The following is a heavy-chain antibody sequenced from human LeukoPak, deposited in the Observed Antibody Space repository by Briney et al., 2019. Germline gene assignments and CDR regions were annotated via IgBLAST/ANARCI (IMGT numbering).Heavy chain of an antibody. CDR3: AKGEEDFDY. D-gene: IGHD1-26*01. J-gene: IGHJ4*02. CDR2: ISGSGGST. CDR1: RLTLCRYS. V-gene: IGHV3-23*01. Sequence: GSLRLPCSASRLTLCRYSINWGRPAPRKGLEWVSAISGSGGSTFYADSVKGRFTISRDNSKNTLSLQMNSLRAEDTAVYFCAKGEEDFDYWGQGTLVTVSS.